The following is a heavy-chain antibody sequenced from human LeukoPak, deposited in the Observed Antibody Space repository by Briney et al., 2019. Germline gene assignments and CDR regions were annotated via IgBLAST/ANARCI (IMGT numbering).Heavy chain of an antibody. Sequence: GGSLRLSCAASGFTFSNYWMSWVRQAPGKGLEWVANIKQDGSEKYYVDSVKGRFTISRDNAKNSLYLQMSSLSVEDTAMYYCVRQFPQAAAGAAWYFDLWGRGTLVTVSS. D-gene: IGHD6-13*01. CDR1: GFTFSNYW. J-gene: IGHJ2*01. V-gene: IGHV3-7*01. CDR2: IKQDGSEK. CDR3: VRQFPQAAAGAAWYFDL.